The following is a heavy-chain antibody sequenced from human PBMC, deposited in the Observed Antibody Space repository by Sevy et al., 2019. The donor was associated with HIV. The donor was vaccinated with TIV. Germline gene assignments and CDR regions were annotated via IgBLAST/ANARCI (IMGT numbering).Heavy chain of an antibody. D-gene: IGHD3-16*01. CDR3: ACYAIDVFYI. CDR2: INPNSGST. V-gene: IGHV1-2*06. J-gene: IGHJ3*02. Sequence: ASVKVSCQASGYTFNGYYIHWVRQAPGQGLEWMGRINPNSGSTNYAQKFQGRVTMTRDTSISTAYMELSRLRSDDTAVYYCACYAIDVFYIWGQGTTVTVSS. CDR1: GYTFNGYY.